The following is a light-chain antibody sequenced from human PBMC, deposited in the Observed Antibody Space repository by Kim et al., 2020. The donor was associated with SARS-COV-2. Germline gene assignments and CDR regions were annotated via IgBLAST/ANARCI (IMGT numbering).Light chain of an antibody. Sequence: QSVLTQPPSASGTPGQRVTISCSGSSSNIGSHSVYWFQQLPGTAPKLLIHRNDQWPSGVPDRFSGSKSGTSVSLAISGLRSEDEADYFCAAWDDSLSGYWVFGGGTQLTVL. J-gene: IGLJ3*02. CDR1: SSNIGSHS. V-gene: IGLV1-47*01. CDR2: RND. CDR3: AAWDDSLSGYWV.